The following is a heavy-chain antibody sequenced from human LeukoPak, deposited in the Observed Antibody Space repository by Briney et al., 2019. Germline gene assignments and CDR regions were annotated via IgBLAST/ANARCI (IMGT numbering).Heavy chain of an antibody. CDR2: FDPEDGET. Sequence: GASVKVSCKASGGTFSSYAISWVRQAPGKGLEWMGGFDPEDGETIYAQKFQGRVTMTEDTSTDTAYMELSSLRSEDTAVYYCVGYDILTGYYQFDYWGQGTLVTVSP. CDR1: GGTFSSYA. D-gene: IGHD3-9*01. CDR3: VGYDILTGYYQFDY. J-gene: IGHJ4*02. V-gene: IGHV1-24*01.